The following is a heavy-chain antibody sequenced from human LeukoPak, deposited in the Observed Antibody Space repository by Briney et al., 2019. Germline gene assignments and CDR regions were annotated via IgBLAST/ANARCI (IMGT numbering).Heavy chain of an antibody. D-gene: IGHD3-10*01. CDR1: ESIFTGSF. Sequence: GASVKVSCKTSESIFTGSFIHWVRQAPGQGLEWMGWMKPDNGGTHYAQKFKDRVTLTRDTSVSTGNMELTRLRSDDTAVYYCVLPTFSYDSGTMRYNWYEPWGKGTLVTVSS. J-gene: IGHJ5*02. CDR2: MKPDNGGT. V-gene: IGHV1-2*02. CDR3: VLPTFSYDSGTMRYNWYEP.